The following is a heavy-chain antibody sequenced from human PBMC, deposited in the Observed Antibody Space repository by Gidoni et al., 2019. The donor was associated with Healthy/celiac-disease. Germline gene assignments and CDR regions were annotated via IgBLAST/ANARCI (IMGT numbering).Heavy chain of an antibody. Sequence: EVQLVESGGGLVKPGGSMRLSCAASGFTFSSYWMHWVRQAPGKGLVWVSRINSDGSSTSYADSVKGRFTISRDNAKNTLYLQMNSLRAEDTSVYYCARVYFVPLSITMIVVVIAAFDIWGQGTMVTVSS. V-gene: IGHV3-74*01. CDR3: ARVYFVPLSITMIVVVIAAFDI. J-gene: IGHJ3*02. CDR2: INSDGSST. CDR1: GFTFSSYW. D-gene: IGHD3-22*01.